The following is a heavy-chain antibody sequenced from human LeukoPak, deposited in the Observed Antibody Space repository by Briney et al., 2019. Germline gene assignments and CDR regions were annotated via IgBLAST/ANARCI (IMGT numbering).Heavy chain of an antibody. D-gene: IGHD2-2*01. CDR3: ARLFVVVPAAVSHDAFDI. V-gene: IGHV7-4-1*02. CDR1: GYTFTSYA. Sequence: ASVKVSCKASGYTFTSYAMNWVREAPGQRLEWMGWINTNTGNPTYAQGFTGRFVFSLDTSVSTAYLQISSLKAEDTAVYYCARLFVVVPAAVSHDAFDIWGQGTMVTVSS. J-gene: IGHJ3*02. CDR2: INTNTGNP.